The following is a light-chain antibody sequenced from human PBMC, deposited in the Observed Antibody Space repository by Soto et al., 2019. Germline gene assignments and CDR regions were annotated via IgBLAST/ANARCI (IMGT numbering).Light chain of an antibody. V-gene: IGLV2-14*03. CDR3: SSYTSSSTL. J-gene: IGLJ3*02. Sequence: QSVLTQPASVSGSPGQSITISCTGTSSDVGGYNFVSWYQHHPGKAPKLMIYDVSNRPSGVSTRFSGSKSGNTASLTISGLQAEDEADYYCSSYTSSSTLFGGGTKLTVL. CDR2: DVS. CDR1: SSDVGGYNF.